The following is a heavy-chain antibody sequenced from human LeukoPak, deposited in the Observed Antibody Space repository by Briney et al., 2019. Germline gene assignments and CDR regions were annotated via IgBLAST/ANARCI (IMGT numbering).Heavy chain of an antibody. CDR3: ASFDY. J-gene: IGHJ4*02. Sequence: PGGSLRLSCAASGFTFSSYAMHWVRQAPGRGLEWVAVISYDGSNKYYADSVKGRFTISRDNSKNTLYLQMNSLRAEDTAVCYCASFDYWGQGTLVTVSS. V-gene: IGHV3-30-3*01. CDR2: ISYDGSNK. CDR1: GFTFSSYA.